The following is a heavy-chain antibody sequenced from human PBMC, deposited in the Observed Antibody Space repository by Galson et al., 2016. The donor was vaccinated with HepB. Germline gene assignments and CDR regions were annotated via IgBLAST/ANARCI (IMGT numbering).Heavy chain of an antibody. J-gene: IGHJ5*01. D-gene: IGHD2-21*01. V-gene: IGHV3-7*03. CDR2: INHDATTR. CDR3: SPDADWGRGDS. CDR1: GFAFSSNW. Sequence: SLRLSCAASGFAFSSNWMNWVRQAPWRGLEWVANINHDATTRQYVDSVRGRFTVSRDNAKNSLYLQMSSLRAEDTAVYYCSPDADWGRGDSWGQGTLVTVSS.